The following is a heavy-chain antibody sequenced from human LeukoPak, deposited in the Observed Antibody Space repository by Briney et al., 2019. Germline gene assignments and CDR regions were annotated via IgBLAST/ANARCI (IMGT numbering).Heavy chain of an antibody. CDR1: NYSISNSLY. D-gene: IGHD4-17*01. V-gene: IGHV4-38-2*02. J-gene: IGHJ6*03. Sequence: SETLSLTCSGSNYSISNSLYWGWLRPPPGKGLEWIGSIYRSGSTFYNPSLKSRGTISLDTSKTEFSLKLSSGPAADTAVYCGARGTYGYYMDVWGKGTTVTVSS. CDR2: IYRSGST. CDR3: ARGTYGYYMDV.